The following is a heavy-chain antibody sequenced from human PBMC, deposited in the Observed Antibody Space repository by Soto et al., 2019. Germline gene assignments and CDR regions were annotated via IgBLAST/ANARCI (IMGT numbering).Heavy chain of an antibody. Sequence: QVQLVQSGAEVKSAGSSVKVSCKASGDTFNFYSINWVRQAPGLGLEWVGRVNHILSMSNYAQRFQGRVTMTADKSTGKAYMELSSLRSEDTAIYYCASNYGSGYRAFDSWGQGALVTVSS. J-gene: IGHJ4*02. V-gene: IGHV1-69*04. CDR2: VNHILSMS. CDR3: ASNYGSGYRAFDS. D-gene: IGHD3-10*01. CDR1: GDTFNFYS.